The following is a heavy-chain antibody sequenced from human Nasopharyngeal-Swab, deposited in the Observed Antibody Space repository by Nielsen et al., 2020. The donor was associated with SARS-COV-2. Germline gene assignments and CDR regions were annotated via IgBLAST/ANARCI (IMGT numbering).Heavy chain of an antibody. J-gene: IGHJ5*02. CDR1: GFTFSSYG. V-gene: IGHV3-30*02. CDR2: IWYDGSNK. D-gene: IGHD6-19*01. CDR3: AKAAPHSSGWYGNWFDP. Sequence: GESLKISCAASGFTFSSYGMHWVRQAPGKGLEWVAVIWYDGSNKYYADSVKGRFTISRDNSKNSLYLQMNSLRAEDTALYYCAKAAPHSSGWYGNWFDPWGQGTLVTVSS.